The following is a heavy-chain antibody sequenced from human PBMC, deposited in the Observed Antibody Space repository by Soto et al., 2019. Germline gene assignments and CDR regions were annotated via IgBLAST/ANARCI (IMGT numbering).Heavy chain of an antibody. Sequence: ETLSLTCAVSGGSISCSYYYWAWLRQSPGKGPEWIGSVFYTGFTSYNPSLESRVSVSVDTSKSQFSLKLSAVTAADTAVYYCATSQKGYNWNYFDHWGQGALVTVSS. CDR3: ATSQKGYNWNYFDH. CDR2: VFYTGFT. J-gene: IGHJ4*02. D-gene: IGHD1-20*01. CDR1: GGSISCSYYY. V-gene: IGHV4-39*01.